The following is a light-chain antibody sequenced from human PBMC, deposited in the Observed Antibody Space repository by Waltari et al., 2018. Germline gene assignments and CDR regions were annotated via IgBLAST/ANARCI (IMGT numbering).Light chain of an antibody. J-gene: IGKJ2*01. CDR1: QSIVYSDGNIY. Sequence: DVVMTQSPLSLPVTLGQPASISCKSTQSIVYSDGNIYLNWIQQRPGQSPRRQINKVSTRDSGVPDRFSGSGSGTDFTLKISSVEAEDVGVYYCMQGTHWPYTFGQGTKLEIK. CDR2: KVS. CDR3: MQGTHWPYT. V-gene: IGKV2-30*01.